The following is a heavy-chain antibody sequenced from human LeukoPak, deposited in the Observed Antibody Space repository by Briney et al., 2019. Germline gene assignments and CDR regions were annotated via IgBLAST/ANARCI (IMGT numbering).Heavy chain of an antibody. J-gene: IGHJ4*02. CDR1: GFTLRSYV. D-gene: IGHD1-1*01. V-gene: IGHV3-23*01. CDR2: ISGSGDST. Sequence: GGSLRLSCVASGFTLRSYVMNWVRQTPGKGLEWVSSISGSGDSTFYADSVKGRFTISSDKSKNILFLQMNSLRAEDTALYYCAKGQETESRLDSWGQGTLVTVSS. CDR3: AKGQETESRLDS.